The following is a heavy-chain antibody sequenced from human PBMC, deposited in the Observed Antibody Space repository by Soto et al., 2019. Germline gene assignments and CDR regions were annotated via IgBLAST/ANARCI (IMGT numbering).Heavy chain of an antibody. CDR2: INPNGGVT. D-gene: IGHD1-26*01. CDR1: GDSFNDYY. Sequence: QVQLVQSGAEVRKPGASVTVSCRSSGDSFNDYYIHWVRQAPGQGFEWMGWINPNGGVTKYAQKFQGWSSMTRDASIRTVYMQLSRPRSDDTAVFYCARESGGATATLDYYYFYMDVWGTGTTVTVSS. J-gene: IGHJ6*03. CDR3: ARESGGATATLDYYYFYMDV. V-gene: IGHV1-2*04.